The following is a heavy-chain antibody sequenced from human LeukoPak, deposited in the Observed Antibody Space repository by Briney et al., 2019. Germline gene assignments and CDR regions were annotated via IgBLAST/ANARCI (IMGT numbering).Heavy chain of an antibody. CDR1: GFTFSSYG. Sequence: PGGSLRLSCGASGFTFSSYGMHGVRQAPGKGLEWVAVISYDGSNKYYADSVKGRFTISRDNSKNTLYLQMNSLRAEDTAVYYCAKGSAAGTIFDYWGQGTLVSVSS. V-gene: IGHV3-30*18. D-gene: IGHD6-13*01. CDR2: ISYDGSNK. J-gene: IGHJ4*02. CDR3: AKGSAAGTIFDY.